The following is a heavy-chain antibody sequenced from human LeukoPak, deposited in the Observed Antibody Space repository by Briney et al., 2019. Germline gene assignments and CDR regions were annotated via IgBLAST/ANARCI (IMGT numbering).Heavy chain of an antibody. Sequence: SETLSLTCTVSGGSISSSSYYWGWIRQPPGKGLEWIGSIYSSGSTYYNPSLKSRVTISADTSKNQFSLRLSSVTAADTAVYYCAIRKGYYYYMDVWGKGTTVTVSS. J-gene: IGHJ6*03. CDR3: AIRKGYYYYMDV. V-gene: IGHV4-39*01. D-gene: IGHD2/OR15-2a*01. CDR1: GGSISSSSYY. CDR2: IYSSGST.